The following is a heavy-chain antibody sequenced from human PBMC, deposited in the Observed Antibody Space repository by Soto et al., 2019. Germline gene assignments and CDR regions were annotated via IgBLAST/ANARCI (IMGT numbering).Heavy chain of an antibody. J-gene: IGHJ6*02. CDR3: ALSLIEYYDILTRYSTPYYYCGMDV. V-gene: IGHV4-34*01. D-gene: IGHD3-9*01. Sequence: SETLSLTCAVYGGSFSGDCWSWIRQPPGKGLEWIGEINHSGSTNYNPSLKSRVTISVDTPKNQFSLKLSSVTAAGTAVYYCALSLIEYYDILTRYSTPYYYCGMDVWGPGTTVTVSS. CDR1: GGSFSGDC. CDR2: INHSGST.